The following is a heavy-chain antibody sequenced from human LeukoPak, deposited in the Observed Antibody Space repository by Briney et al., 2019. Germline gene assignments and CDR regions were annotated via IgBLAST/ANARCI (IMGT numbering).Heavy chain of an antibody. CDR2: INPNSGGT. CDR3: ALGCCSGGSCYSWLYYFDY. Sequence: ASVKVSCKASGYTFTGYYMHWVRQAPGQGLEWMGRINPNSGGTNYAQKFQGRVTMTRDTSISTAYMELSRLRSDDTAVYYCALGCCSGGSCYSWLYYFDYWGQGTLVTVSS. V-gene: IGHV1-2*06. CDR1: GYTFTGYY. J-gene: IGHJ4*02. D-gene: IGHD2-15*01.